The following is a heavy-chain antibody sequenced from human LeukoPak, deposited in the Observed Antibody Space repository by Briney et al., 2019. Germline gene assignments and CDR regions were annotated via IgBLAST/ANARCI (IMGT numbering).Heavy chain of an antibody. CDR3: ARERYYDSSGLDC. V-gene: IGHV4-31*03. Sequence: SETLSLTCTVSGGSISSGGYYWSWIRQHPGKGLEWIGYIYYSGSTYYNPSLKSRVTMSVDTSKNQFSLKLSSVTAADTAVYYCARERYYDSSGLDCWGQGTLVTVSS. CDR2: IYYSGST. D-gene: IGHD3-22*01. J-gene: IGHJ4*02. CDR1: GGSISSGGYY.